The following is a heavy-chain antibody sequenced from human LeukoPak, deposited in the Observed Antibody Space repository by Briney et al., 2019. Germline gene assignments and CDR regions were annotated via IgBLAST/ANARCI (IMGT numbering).Heavy chain of an antibody. V-gene: IGHV3-23*01. CDR1: GFTFSSYA. CDR3: AKGSHFWSGYPFDY. D-gene: IGHD3-3*02. J-gene: IGHJ4*02. Sequence: GGSLRLSCAASGFTFSSYAMSWVRQAPGKGLEWVSAISGSGASTYYADSVKGWFTISRDNSKNTLYLQMNSLRAEDTAVYYCAKGSHFWSGYPFDYWGQGTLVTVSS. CDR2: ISGSGAST.